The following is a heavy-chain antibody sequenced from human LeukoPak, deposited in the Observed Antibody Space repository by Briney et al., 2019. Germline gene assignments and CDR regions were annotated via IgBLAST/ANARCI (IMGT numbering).Heavy chain of an antibody. Sequence: GESLKISCKGSGYSFTSYWIGWVRQMPGKGLEWMGIIYPGDSDTRYSPSFQGQVTISADKSISTAYLQWSSLKASDTAMYYCAGVTYYYDSADAFDIRGQGTMVTVSS. CDR2: IYPGDSDT. CDR1: GYSFTSYW. J-gene: IGHJ3*02. V-gene: IGHV5-51*01. D-gene: IGHD3-22*01. CDR3: AGVTYYYDSADAFDI.